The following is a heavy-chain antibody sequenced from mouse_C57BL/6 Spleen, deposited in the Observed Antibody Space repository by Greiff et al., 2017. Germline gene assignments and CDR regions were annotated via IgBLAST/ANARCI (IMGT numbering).Heavy chain of an antibody. D-gene: IGHD2-1*01. V-gene: IGHV1-55*01. J-gene: IGHJ2*01. CDR2: IYPGSGST. CDR1: GYTFTSYW. Sequence: QVQLQQPGAELVKPGASVKMSCKASGYTFTSYWITWVKQRPGQGLEWIGDIYPGSGSTNYNEKFKGKATLTVDTSSSTAYMQLSSLTSEDSAVYYCAREGAYGNYFDYWGQGTTLTVSS. CDR3: AREGAYGNYFDY.